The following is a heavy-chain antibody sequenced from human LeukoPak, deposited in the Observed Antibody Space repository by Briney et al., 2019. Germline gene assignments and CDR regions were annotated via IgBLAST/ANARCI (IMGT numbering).Heavy chain of an antibody. Sequence: PSETLSLTCAVYGGSFSGYYWSWIRQPPGKGLEWIGEINHSGSTNYNPSLKSRVTISVDTSKNQFSLKLSSVTAADTAMYYCARGDYDSSGLTNAFDIWGQGTMVTVSS. CDR3: ARGDYDSSGLTNAFDI. CDR2: INHSGST. J-gene: IGHJ3*02. V-gene: IGHV4-34*01. CDR1: GGSFSGYY. D-gene: IGHD3-22*01.